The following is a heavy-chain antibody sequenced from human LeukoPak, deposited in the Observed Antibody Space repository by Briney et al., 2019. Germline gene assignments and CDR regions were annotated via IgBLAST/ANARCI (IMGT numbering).Heavy chain of an antibody. Sequence: SETPSLTCTVSGGSISSYYWSWIRQPPGKGLEWIGYIYYSGSTNYNPSLKSRVTISVDTSKNQFSLKLSSVTAADTAVYYCARGNSYYDSSGYIYWGQGTLVTVSS. CDR1: GGSISSYY. J-gene: IGHJ4*02. D-gene: IGHD3-22*01. CDR2: IYYSGST. V-gene: IGHV4-59*01. CDR3: ARGNSYYDSSGYIY.